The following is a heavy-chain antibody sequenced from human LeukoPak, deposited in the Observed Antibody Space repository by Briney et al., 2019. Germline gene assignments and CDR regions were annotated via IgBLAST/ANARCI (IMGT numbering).Heavy chain of an antibody. J-gene: IGHJ4*02. Sequence: GGSLRLSCAASGFAFDSFAMSWVRQAPGQGLAWVSAIGDSSSHTYYADSVKGRFTISRDNSKNTLYLQMNSLRAEDTAVYYCARSRYSGNFVFDYWGQGTLVTVSS. D-gene: IGHD5-12*01. V-gene: IGHV3-23*01. CDR1: GFAFDSFA. CDR3: ARSRYSGNFVFDY. CDR2: IGDSSSHT.